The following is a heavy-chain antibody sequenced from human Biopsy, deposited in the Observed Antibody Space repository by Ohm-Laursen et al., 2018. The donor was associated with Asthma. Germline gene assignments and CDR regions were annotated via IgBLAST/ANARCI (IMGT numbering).Heavy chain of an antibody. J-gene: IGHJ4*02. V-gene: IGHV3-30*18. CDR2: ISYDGNHK. D-gene: IGHD2-21*01. CDR3: AKRRAYNDHTNDY. Sequence: SLRLSCAASGFMFRSFGMHWVRQAPGKGLEWVAVISYDGNHKFYEDSVKGRFTITRDNSKNTLYLQVKRLRTDDTAVCYCAKRRAYNDHTNDYCGQGTLVIVSS. CDR1: GFMFRSFG.